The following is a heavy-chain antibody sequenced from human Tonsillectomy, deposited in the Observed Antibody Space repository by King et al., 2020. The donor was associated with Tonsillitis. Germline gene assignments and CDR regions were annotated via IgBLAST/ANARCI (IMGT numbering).Heavy chain of an antibody. CDR1: GFTFSSYG. J-gene: IGHJ3*02. V-gene: IGHV3-33*08. CDR2: IWYDGSNK. Sequence: QLVQSGGGVVQPGRSPRLSCAASGFTFSSYGMHWVRQAPGKGLEGGSVIWYDGSNKYYADSVKGRFTISRDNSKNTLYLQMNSLRAEDTAVYYCARGIDYLGYCSSTRCPDAFDIWGQGTMVTVSS. CDR3: ARGIDYLGYCSSTRCPDAFDI. D-gene: IGHD2-2*01.